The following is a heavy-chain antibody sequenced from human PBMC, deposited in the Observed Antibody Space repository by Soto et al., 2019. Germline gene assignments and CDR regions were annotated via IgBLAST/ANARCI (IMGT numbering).Heavy chain of an antibody. CDR1: GFTFSSYA. J-gene: IGHJ3*02. D-gene: IGHD3-3*01. V-gene: IGHV3-23*01. Sequence: EVQLLESGGGLVQPGGSLRLSCAASGFTFSSYAMSWVRQAPGKGLEWVSAISGSGGSTYYADSVKGRFTISRDNSKNTLYLQMNSLRAEDTAVYYCAKDFTYDFWSGYSHDAFDIWGQGTMVTVSS. CDR2: ISGSGGST. CDR3: AKDFTYDFWSGYSHDAFDI.